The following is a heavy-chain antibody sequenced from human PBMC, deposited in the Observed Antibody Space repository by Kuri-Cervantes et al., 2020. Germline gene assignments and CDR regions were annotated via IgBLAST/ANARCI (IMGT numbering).Heavy chain of an antibody. J-gene: IGHJ6*02. Sequence: GESLKISCAASGFTFSSYAMHWVRQAPGKGLEWVAVISYDGSNKYYADSVKGRFTISRDNSKNTLYLQMNSLRAEDTAVYYCAGDPRGSAGRYGPEIGGMDVWGQGTTVTVSS. CDR1: GFTFSSYA. CDR3: AGDPRGSAGRYGPEIGGMDV. CDR2: ISYDGSNK. V-gene: IGHV3-30-3*01. D-gene: IGHD3-10*01.